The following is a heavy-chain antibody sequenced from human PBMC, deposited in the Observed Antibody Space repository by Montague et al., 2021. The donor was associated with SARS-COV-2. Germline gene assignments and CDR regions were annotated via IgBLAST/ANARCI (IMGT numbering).Heavy chain of an antibody. V-gene: IGHV4-34*01. D-gene: IGHD3-22*01. CDR2: INHRGST. CDR3: ARGRQHINMVVVVVTGGEYYFDF. J-gene: IGHJ4*02. Sequence: LRLSCAASGFIFSDYYMTWIRQPPGKWLEWIGEINHRGSTNYNPSLESRVTISVDTSKNQFSLKMTSVTAADTAVYYCARGRQHINMVVVVVTGGEYYFDFWGQGTLVAVSS. CDR1: GFIFSDYY.